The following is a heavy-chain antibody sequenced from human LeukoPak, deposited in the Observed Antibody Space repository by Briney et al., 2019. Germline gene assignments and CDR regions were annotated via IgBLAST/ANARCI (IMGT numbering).Heavy chain of an antibody. CDR2: IYYSGST. V-gene: IGHV4-39*01. Sequence: SETLSLTCTVSVGSISSSSYYWGWIRQPPGKGLEWIGSIYYSGSTYYNPSLKSRVTISVDTSKNQFSLKLSSVTAADTAVYYCARQGSCSSTSCYGGEIDYWGQGTLVTVSS. CDR3: ARQGSCSSTSCYGGEIDY. J-gene: IGHJ4*02. D-gene: IGHD2-2*01. CDR1: VGSISSSSYY.